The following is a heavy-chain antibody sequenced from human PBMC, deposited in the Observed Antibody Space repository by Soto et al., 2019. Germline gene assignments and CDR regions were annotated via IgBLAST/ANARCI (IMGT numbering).Heavy chain of an antibody. V-gene: IGHV4-59*01. J-gene: IGHJ6*03. CDR1: GGSISSYY. D-gene: IGHD6-13*01. CDR2: IYYSGST. Sequence: QVQLQESGPGLVKPSETLSLTCTVSGGSISSYYWSWIRQPPGKGLEWIGYIYYSGSTNYNPPRKSRFTLSVHTSKNQFSLTLTSVSAADTSVYYCARRKKQLGYYYYCMDVWGKGTTVTVSS. CDR3: ARRKKQLGYYYYCMDV.